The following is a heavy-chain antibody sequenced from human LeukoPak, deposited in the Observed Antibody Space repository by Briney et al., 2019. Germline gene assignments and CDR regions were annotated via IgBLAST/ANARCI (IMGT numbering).Heavy chain of an antibody. Sequence: SQTLSLTCTVSGGSISSGDYYWSWIRQPPGKGLEWIGYIYYSGSTYYNPSLKSRVTISVDTSKNQFPLKLSSVTAADTAVYYCVRHSGYEGPFDYWGQGTLVTVSS. J-gene: IGHJ4*02. CDR1: GGSISSGDYY. CDR2: IYYSGST. D-gene: IGHD5-12*01. V-gene: IGHV4-30-4*01. CDR3: VRHSGYEGPFDY.